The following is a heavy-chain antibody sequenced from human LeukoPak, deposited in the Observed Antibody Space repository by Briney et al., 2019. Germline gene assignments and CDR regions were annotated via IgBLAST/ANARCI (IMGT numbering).Heavy chain of an antibody. V-gene: IGHV1-69*05. CDR3: ASYNYGDYLFDY. CDR1: GGTFSSYA. J-gene: IGHJ4*02. CDR2: IIPIFGTA. Sequence: PGESLKISCKASGGTFSSYAISWVRQAPGQGLEWMGGIIPIFGTANYAQKFQGRVTITTDESTSTAYMELSSLRSEDTAVYYCASYNYGDYLFDYWGQGTLVTVSS. D-gene: IGHD4-17*01.